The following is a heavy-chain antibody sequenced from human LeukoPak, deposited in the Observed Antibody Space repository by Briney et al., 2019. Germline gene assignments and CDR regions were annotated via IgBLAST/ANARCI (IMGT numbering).Heavy chain of an antibody. CDR2: IIPIFGTA. CDR1: GGTFSSYA. V-gene: IGHV1-69*06. Sequence: SVKVSCKASGGTFSSYAISWVRQAPGQGLEWMGGIIPIFGTANYAQKFQGRVTITADKSTSTAYMELSSLRSEDTAVYYCARQILFGELSYYFDYWGQGTLVTVSS. J-gene: IGHJ4*02. D-gene: IGHD3-10*02. CDR3: ARQILFGELSYYFDY.